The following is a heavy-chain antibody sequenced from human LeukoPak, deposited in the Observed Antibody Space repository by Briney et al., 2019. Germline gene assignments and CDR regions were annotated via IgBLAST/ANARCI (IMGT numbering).Heavy chain of an antibody. D-gene: IGHD3-22*01. CDR3: ASIYSSGYETDY. CDR2: INPNSGGT. Sequence: ASVKVSCKASGYTITGYYMHWVRQAPGQGLEWMGWINPNSGGTNYAQKFQGRVTMTRDTSISTAYMELSRLRSDDTAVYYCASIYSSGYETDYWGQGTLVTVSS. CDR1: GYTITGYY. J-gene: IGHJ4*02. V-gene: IGHV1-2*02.